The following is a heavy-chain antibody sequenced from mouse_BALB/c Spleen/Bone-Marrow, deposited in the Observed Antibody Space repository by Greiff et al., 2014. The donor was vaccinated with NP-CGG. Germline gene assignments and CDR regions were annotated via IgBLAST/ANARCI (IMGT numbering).Heavy chain of an antibody. CDR1: GFNFKDTY. Sequence: VQLQQSGAELVKPGASVKLSCTASGFNFKDTYIHWVKQRPEQGLEWIGRIDPGSGSTKYDPKFQGKATIKADTSSNTAYVQLSSLTSEDAAVYYCARATPYYPLDYWGQGNSVTVSS. V-gene: IGHV14-3*02. CDR3: ARATPYYPLDY. J-gene: IGHJ4*01. CDR2: IDPGSGST.